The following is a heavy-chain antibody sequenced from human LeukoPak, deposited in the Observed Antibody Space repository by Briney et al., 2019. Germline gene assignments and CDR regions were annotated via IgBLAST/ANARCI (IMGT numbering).Heavy chain of an antibody. CDR3: TRLWGDCGGDCYSHDY. CDR2: IRSKADSYAT. D-gene: IGHD2-21*02. CDR1: GFTFSGSV. J-gene: IGHJ4*02. V-gene: IGHV3-73*01. Sequence: GGSLRLSCVASGFTFSGSVMHWVRQASGKGLEWVGRIRSKADSYATAYAASVKGRFTISRDDSKNTAYLQMNSLRTEDTAVYYCTRLWGDCGGDCYSHDYWGQGALVTVSS.